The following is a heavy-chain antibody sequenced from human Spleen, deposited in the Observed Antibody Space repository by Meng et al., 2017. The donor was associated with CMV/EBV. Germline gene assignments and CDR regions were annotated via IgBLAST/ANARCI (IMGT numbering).Heavy chain of an antibody. CDR2: ISGSGGST. Sequence: GESLKISCAASGFTFSSYAMSWVRQAPGKGLEWVSTISGSGGSTYYADSVKGRFTISRDNAKNSLYLQMNSLRAEDTAVYYCARSDAAAAGSAFDIWGQGTMVTVSS. CDR1: GFTFSSYA. CDR3: ARSDAAAAGSAFDI. V-gene: IGHV3-23*01. J-gene: IGHJ3*02. D-gene: IGHD6-13*01.